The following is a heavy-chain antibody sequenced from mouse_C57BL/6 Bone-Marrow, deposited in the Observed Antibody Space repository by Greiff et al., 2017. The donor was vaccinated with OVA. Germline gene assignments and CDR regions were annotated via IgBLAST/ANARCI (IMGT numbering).Heavy chain of an antibody. V-gene: IGHV7-3*01. CDR2: IRNKANGYTT. Sequence: VQLKESGGGLVQPGGSLSLSCAASGFTFTDYYMSWVRQPPGKALEWLGFIRNKANGYTTEYSASVKGRFTISRDNSQSILYLQMNALRAEDSATYYCAIGGVVATKAGTDAMDYWGQGTSVTVSS. J-gene: IGHJ4*01. D-gene: IGHD1-1*01. CDR3: AIGGVVATKAGTDAMDY. CDR1: GFTFTDYY.